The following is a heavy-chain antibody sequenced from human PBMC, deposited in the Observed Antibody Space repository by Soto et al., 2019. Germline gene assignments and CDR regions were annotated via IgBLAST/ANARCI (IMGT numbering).Heavy chain of an antibody. J-gene: IGHJ4*02. Sequence: ASVKVSCKASGGTFSSYAISWVRQAPGQGLEWMGGIIPIFGTANYAQKFQGRATITADESTSTAYMELSSLRSEDTAVYYCASDSSGYYYVSDYWGQGTLVTVSS. V-gene: IGHV1-69*13. D-gene: IGHD3-22*01. CDR2: IIPIFGTA. CDR3: ASDSSGYYYVSDY. CDR1: GGTFSSYA.